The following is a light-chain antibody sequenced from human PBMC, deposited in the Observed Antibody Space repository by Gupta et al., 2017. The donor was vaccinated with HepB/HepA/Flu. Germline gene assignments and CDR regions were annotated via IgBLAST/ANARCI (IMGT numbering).Light chain of an antibody. CDR3: QQYYSTRRS. Sequence: DIMMTQSPASPAVSLGERATTNCKSSQSVLYHSNNKNYLAWYQQKLGQPPKLLIYCASTRESGVPDRFSGSGSGTDFTLTISSLQAEDVAVYYCQQYYSTRRSFGQGTKLELK. V-gene: IGKV4-1*01. J-gene: IGKJ2*04. CDR1: QSVLYHSNNKNY. CDR2: CAS.